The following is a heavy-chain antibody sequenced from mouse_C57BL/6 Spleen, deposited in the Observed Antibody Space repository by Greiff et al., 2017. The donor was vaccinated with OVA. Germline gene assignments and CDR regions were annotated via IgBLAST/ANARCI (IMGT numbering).Heavy chain of an antibody. CDR3: ARDEPPRYFDV. Sequence: EVQLQQSGPVLVKPGASVKMSCKASGYTFTDYYMNWVKQSHGKSLEWIGVINPYNGGTSYNQKFKGKATLTVDKSSSTAYMELNSLTSEDSAVYYCARDEPPRYFDVWGTGTTVTVSS. CDR1: GYTFTDYY. CDR2: INPYNGGT. V-gene: IGHV1-19*01. J-gene: IGHJ1*03.